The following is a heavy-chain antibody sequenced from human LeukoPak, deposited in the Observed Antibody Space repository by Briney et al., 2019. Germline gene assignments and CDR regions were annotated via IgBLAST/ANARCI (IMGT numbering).Heavy chain of an antibody. CDR2: LYYSGST. CDR3: ARVYYSNSYDYWYFDL. V-gene: IGHV4-61*05. D-gene: IGHD6-13*01. Sequence: SETLSLTCTVSRGPINISSYFWDWIRQPPGKGLEWIGTLYYSGSTNYNPSLKSRVTISVDTSKNQFSLKLSSVTAADTAVYYCARVYYSNSYDYWYFDLWGRGTLVTVSS. J-gene: IGHJ2*01. CDR1: RGPINISSYF.